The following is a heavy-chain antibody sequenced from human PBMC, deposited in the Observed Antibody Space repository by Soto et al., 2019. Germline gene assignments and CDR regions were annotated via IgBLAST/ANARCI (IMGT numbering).Heavy chain of an antibody. D-gene: IGHD3-10*01. CDR2: IIHNLGIA. V-gene: IGHV1-69*02. Sequence: QVQLVQSGAEVKKPGSSVKVSCKASGGTFSSYTISWVRQAPGQGLEWMGRIIHNLGIANYAQKFQGRVTITANKSTSTANMELSSLRSDDTAVYYCARGLDYYGSGSYLAYWGQGTLVTVSS. CDR1: GGTFSSYT. CDR3: ARGLDYYGSGSYLAY. J-gene: IGHJ4*02.